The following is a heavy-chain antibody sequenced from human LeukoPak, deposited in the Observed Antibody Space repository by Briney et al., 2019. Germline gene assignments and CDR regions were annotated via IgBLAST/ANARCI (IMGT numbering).Heavy chain of an antibody. CDR2: IIIISSYI. CDR1: GFTFIIYS. Sequence: GGSLRLSCAGSGFTFIIYSMNWVRQAPGKGLWWVSSIIIISSYIYYGYSVKGRFTISRDNARNSLYLQMNNLIVEETAVYYCARGYTKYGYVFDIWGQGTMVTVSS. V-gene: IGHV3-21*04. CDR3: ARGYTKYGYVFDI. J-gene: IGHJ3*02. D-gene: IGHD4-11*01.